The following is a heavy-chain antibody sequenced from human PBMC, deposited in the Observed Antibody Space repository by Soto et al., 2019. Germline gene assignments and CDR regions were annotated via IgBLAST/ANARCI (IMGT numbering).Heavy chain of an antibody. V-gene: IGHV2-5*01. CDR2: INWNDDN. Sequence: QITLKESGPTLVKPTQTLTLTCTFSGFSLSTSGVGVGCVRQPPGKALEWLAVINWNDDNHYTSSLKTRLTVTKDITKNQVVFTMTNMHPVDTGTYYCIHRRVNGGMDHWGPGILVTVSS. CDR3: IHRRVNGGMDH. J-gene: IGHJ4*02. CDR1: GFSLSTSGVG.